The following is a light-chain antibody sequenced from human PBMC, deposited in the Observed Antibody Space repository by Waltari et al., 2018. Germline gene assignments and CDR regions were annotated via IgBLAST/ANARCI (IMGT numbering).Light chain of an antibody. CDR2: TSS. Sequence: EIIMTQSPATLSVSPGERATLSCRASQSVGRNLAWYQKKPGQTPRLLIYTSSSRASGIPARCSGSGSGTEFTLTISSLQSEDFAIYYCQHYNNWPTFGGGTKVEVK. CDR3: QHYNNWPT. CDR1: QSVGRN. J-gene: IGKJ4*01. V-gene: IGKV3-15*01.